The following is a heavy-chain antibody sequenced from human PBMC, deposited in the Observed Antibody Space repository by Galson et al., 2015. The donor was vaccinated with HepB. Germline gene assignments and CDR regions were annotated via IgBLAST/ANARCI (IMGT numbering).Heavy chain of an antibody. V-gene: IGHV1-18*01. CDR1: GYTFTRYI. Sequence: SVKVSCKASGYTFTRYIISWVRQAPGQGLGWMGWISAYNGNTNYAQKFQGRVTMTTDTSTSTAYMELRSLRSDDTAVYYCARDTYCSGGSCYPFDYWGQGTLVTVSS. D-gene: IGHD2-15*01. J-gene: IGHJ4*02. CDR2: ISAYNGNT. CDR3: ARDTYCSGGSCYPFDY.